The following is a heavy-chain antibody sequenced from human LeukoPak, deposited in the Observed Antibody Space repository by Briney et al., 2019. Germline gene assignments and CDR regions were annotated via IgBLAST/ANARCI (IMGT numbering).Heavy chain of an antibody. CDR2: ISGSGGST. Sequence: GGSLRLSCAASGFTFSSYAMSWVRQAPGKGLEWVSAISGSGGSTYYADSVKGRFTVSRDNSKNTLYLQMNSLRAEDTAVYYCAKGRIQLWSHFDYWGQGTLVTVSS. J-gene: IGHJ4*02. CDR1: GFTFSSYA. CDR3: AKGRIQLWSHFDY. D-gene: IGHD5-18*01. V-gene: IGHV3-23*01.